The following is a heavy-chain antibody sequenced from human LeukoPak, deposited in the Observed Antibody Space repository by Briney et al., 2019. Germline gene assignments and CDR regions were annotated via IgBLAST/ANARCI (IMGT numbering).Heavy chain of an antibody. V-gene: IGHV3-21*01. CDR1: GFTFSSYS. J-gene: IGHJ4*02. Sequence: GGSLRLSCAASGFTFSSYSMNWVRQAPGKGLEWVSSISSSSSYIYYADSVKGRFTISRDNAKNSLYLQMNSLRDEDTAVYYCARVNGSGRYPSDYWGQGTLVTVSS. CDR2: ISSSSSYI. CDR3: ARVNGSGRYPSDY. D-gene: IGHD3-10*01.